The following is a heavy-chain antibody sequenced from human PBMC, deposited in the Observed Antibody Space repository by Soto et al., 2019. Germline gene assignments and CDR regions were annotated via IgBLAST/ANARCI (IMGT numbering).Heavy chain of an antibody. D-gene: IGHD2-8*02. J-gene: IGHJ4*02. CDR2: INHSGST. CDR1: GGSFSGYY. Sequence: SETLSLTCAVYGGSFSGYYWTWIRQPPGTGLEWIGEINHSGSTNYNQSLKSRVTISVDTSKNQFSLKLTSVTAADTAVYYCARDKITGIFAYWGQGTLVTVYS. CDR3: ARDKITGIFAY. V-gene: IGHV4-34*01.